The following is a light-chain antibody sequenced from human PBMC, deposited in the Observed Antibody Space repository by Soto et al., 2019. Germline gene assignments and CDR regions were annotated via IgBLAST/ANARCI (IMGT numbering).Light chain of an antibody. V-gene: IGKV1-39*01. CDR1: QSIRSY. CDR3: QQSYSTPWT. Sequence: DIQMTQSPSSLSASVGDRVTITCRASQSIRSYLNWYQQKPEKAPKLLIYAASSLQSGVPSRFSGRGSGTDFTLTISSLQPEDFATYYCQQSYSTPWTFGQGTKVEIK. J-gene: IGKJ1*01. CDR2: AAS.